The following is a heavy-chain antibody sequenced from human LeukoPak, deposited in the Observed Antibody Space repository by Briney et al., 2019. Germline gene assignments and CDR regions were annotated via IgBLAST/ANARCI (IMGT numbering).Heavy chain of an antibody. CDR2: ISGRGTST. Sequence: GGSLRLSCAASGFTFSSYAMSWVRQSPGKGLEWVSAISGRGTSTYYADSVKGRFTVSRDNSKNTLYLQMNSLRAEDTAVYYCARVYSGDYWGQGTLVTVSS. CDR1: GFTFSSYA. D-gene: IGHD2-15*01. J-gene: IGHJ4*02. V-gene: IGHV3-23*01. CDR3: ARVYSGDY.